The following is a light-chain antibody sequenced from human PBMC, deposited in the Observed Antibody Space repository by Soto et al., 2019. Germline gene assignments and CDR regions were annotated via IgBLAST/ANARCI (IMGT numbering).Light chain of an antibody. V-gene: IGKV1-33*01. CDR3: QQYENFPIT. Sequence: DIQMTQSPSSLSASVGDRVTITCQASHDIRKYLNWYQQKPGKAPRLLIYDASNMEKAVPSRFTGSGSGTDFILTISSLQPEDIATYYCQQYENFPITFGQGTRLETK. CDR1: HDIRKY. CDR2: DAS. J-gene: IGKJ5*01.